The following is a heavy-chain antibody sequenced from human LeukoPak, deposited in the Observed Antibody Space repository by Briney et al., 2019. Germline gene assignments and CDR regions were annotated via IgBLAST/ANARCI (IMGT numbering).Heavy chain of an antibody. D-gene: IGHD1-20*01. Sequence: SETLSLTCAVYGESFSGYFWNWIRQPPGKGLEWIGEINHSGSTSNHNPSLKSRVTMSVDTSKNQFSLKLSSVTAADTAVYYCARGNNWNLNFDYWGQGTLVTVSS. CDR1: GESFSGYF. CDR2: INHSGSTS. V-gene: IGHV4-34*01. J-gene: IGHJ4*02. CDR3: ARGNNWNLNFDY.